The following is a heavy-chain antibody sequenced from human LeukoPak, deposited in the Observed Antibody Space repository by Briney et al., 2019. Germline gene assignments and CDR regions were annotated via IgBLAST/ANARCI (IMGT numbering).Heavy chain of an antibody. CDR1: GFTVSSNY. Sequence: PGGSLRLSCAASGFTVSSNYMSWVRQAPGKGLEWVSAISGSGGSTYYADSVKGRFTISRDNSKNTLYLQMNSLRAEYTAVYYCAKYYNSGWGNAFDIWGQGTMVTVSS. D-gene: IGHD6-19*01. J-gene: IGHJ3*02. CDR2: ISGSGGST. V-gene: IGHV3-23*01. CDR3: AKYYNSGWGNAFDI.